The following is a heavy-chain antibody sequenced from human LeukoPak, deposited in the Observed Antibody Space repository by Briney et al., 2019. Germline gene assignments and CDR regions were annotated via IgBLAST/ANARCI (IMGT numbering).Heavy chain of an antibody. CDR1: GFTFSSYS. D-gene: IGHD5-18*01. CDR2: ISSSTSYI. Sequence: GGSLRLSCAASGFTFSSYSMNWVRQAPGKGLEWVSSISSSTSYIYYADSVKGRFTISRDNAKNSLYLQMNSLRAEDTAVYYCARNRSPGGGYSYGYDALDIWGQGTMVTVSS. CDR3: ARNRSPGGGYSYGYDALDI. V-gene: IGHV3-21*01. J-gene: IGHJ3*02.